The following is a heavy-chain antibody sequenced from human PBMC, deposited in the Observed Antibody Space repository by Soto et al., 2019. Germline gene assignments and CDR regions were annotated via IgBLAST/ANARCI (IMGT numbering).Heavy chain of an antibody. CDR2: ISSSGSTI. J-gene: IGHJ4*02. CDR3: ARDPREYYFDY. V-gene: IGHV3-11*01. CDR1: GFTFSDYY. Sequence: GGSLRLSCAASGFTFSDYYMSWIREAPGKGLEWVSYISSSGSTIYYADSVKGRFTISRDNAKNSLYLQMNSLRAEDTAVYYCARDPREYYFDYWGQGTLVTVSS.